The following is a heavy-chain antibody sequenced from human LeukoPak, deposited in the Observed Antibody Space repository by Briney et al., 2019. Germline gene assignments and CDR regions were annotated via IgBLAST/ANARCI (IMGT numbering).Heavy chain of an antibody. J-gene: IGHJ4*02. D-gene: IGHD2-2*01. CDR1: GFTVSSNH. Sequence: GGSLRLSCAASGFTVSSNHMGWVRQAPDKGLEWVSVIYSGGTTYYADSVKGRFTISRDISKNTVFLQMNSLRAEDTAVYYCARNFGTSYNSWGQGILVTVSS. CDR3: ARNFGTSYNS. CDR2: IYSGGTT. V-gene: IGHV3-53*01.